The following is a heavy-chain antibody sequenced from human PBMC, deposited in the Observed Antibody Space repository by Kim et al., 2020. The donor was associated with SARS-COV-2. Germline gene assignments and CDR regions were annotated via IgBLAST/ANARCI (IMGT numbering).Heavy chain of an antibody. Sequence: SQTLSLTCAISGDSVSSNSAAWNWIRQSPSRGLEWLGRTYYRSKWYNDYAVSVKSRITINPDTSKNQFSLQLNSVTPEDTAVYYCARVSRLSPDSCSSTSCYTRDYYYYGMDVWGQGTTVTVSS. CDR1: GDSVSSNSAA. J-gene: IGHJ6*02. CDR3: ARVSRLSPDSCSSTSCYTRDYYYYGMDV. D-gene: IGHD2-2*02. CDR2: TYYRSKWYN. V-gene: IGHV6-1*01.